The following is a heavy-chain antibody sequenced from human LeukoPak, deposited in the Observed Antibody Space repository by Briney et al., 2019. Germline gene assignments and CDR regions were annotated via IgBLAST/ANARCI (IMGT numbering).Heavy chain of an antibody. D-gene: IGHD1-26*01. CDR1: GGSISSSSYY. Sequence: PSETLSLTCTVSGGSISSSSYYWGWIRQPPGKGLEWIGTIYYSGSTYCTPSLKSRVTISLDTSKNQFSLKLTSVTAADTAVYYCARDGGSYSLGNYSYMDVWGKGTTVTVSS. J-gene: IGHJ6*03. CDR2: IYYSGST. CDR3: ARDGGSYSLGNYSYMDV. V-gene: IGHV4-39*07.